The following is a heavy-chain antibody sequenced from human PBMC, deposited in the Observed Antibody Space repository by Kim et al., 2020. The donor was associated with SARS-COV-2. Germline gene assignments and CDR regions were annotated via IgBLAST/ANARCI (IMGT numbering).Heavy chain of an antibody. V-gene: IGHV4-34*01. Sequence: SLKSRVTISVDTSKNQFSRKLSSVTAADTAVYYCASLGGDTPKSFEYFQHWGQGTLVTVSS. CDR3: ASLGGDTPKSFEYFQH. D-gene: IGHD3-16*01. J-gene: IGHJ1*01.